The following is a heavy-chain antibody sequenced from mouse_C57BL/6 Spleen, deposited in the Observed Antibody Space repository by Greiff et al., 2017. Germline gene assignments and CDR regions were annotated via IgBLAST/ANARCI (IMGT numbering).Heavy chain of an antibody. CDR1: GYTFTDYY. D-gene: IGHD2-3*01. V-gene: IGHV1-26*01. CDR2: INPNNGGT. CDR3: ARSARYDGYYVDAMDY. J-gene: IGHJ4*01. Sequence: VQLQQSGPELVKPGASVKISCKASGYTFTDYYMNWVKQSHGKSLEWIGDINPNNGGTSYNQKFKGKATLTVDKSSSTAYMELRSLTSEDSAVYYCARSARYDGYYVDAMDYWGQGTSVTVSS.